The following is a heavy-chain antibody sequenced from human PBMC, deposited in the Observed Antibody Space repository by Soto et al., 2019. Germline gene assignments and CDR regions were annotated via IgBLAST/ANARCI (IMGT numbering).Heavy chain of an antibody. D-gene: IGHD5-18*01. CDR2: ISGTAYSK. CDR1: GFGFDKYS. J-gene: IGHJ3*01. CDR3: AKSWGDTWQQSAFDF. Sequence: EVRLLESGGGLVQPGGSLRLSCAASGFGFDKYSMSWVRQAPGKGLEWVSGISGTAYSKHYADSVKGQFTISRDNFEKTLYLQMNRLRVEHTAVYYCAKSWGDTWQQSAFDFWGQGTMVTVSS. V-gene: IGHV3-23*01.